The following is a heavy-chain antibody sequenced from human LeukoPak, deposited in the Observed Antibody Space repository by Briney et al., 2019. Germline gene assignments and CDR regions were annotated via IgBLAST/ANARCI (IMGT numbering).Heavy chain of an antibody. CDR1: GFTFSSYW. CDR3: ASGIGPY. Sequence: PGGSLRLSCAASGFTFSSYWMSWVRQAPGKGLDWVATIKPDGSEKYYAGSVKGRFTISRDNANDSVYLQMNSLSVEDTAVYFCASGIGPYWGQGTLVTVSS. J-gene: IGHJ4*02. D-gene: IGHD1-1*01. V-gene: IGHV3-7*01. CDR2: IKPDGSEK.